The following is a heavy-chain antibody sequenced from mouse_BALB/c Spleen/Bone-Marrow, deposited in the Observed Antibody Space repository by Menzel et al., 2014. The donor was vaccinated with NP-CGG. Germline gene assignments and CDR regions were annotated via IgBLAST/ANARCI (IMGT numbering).Heavy chain of an antibody. J-gene: IGHJ4*01. CDR2: ISTYYGDA. Sequence: QVHVKQSGAELVRPGVSVKISCKGSGYTFTDYAMHWVKQSHAESLEWIGVISTYYGDASYNQKFKGKATMTVDKSSSTAYMELARLTSEDSAIYYCARWRYYGSSYVSYYAMDYWGQGTSVTVSS. D-gene: IGHD1-1*01. V-gene: IGHV1S137*01. CDR1: GYTFTDYA. CDR3: ARWRYYGSSYVSYYAMDY.